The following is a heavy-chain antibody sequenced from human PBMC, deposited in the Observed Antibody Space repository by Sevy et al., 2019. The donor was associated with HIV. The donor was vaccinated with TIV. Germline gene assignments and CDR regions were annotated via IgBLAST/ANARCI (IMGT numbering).Heavy chain of an antibody. Sequence: SETLSLTCTVSGGSISSGDHYWSWIRQHPGKGLEWIGYIYYSGTTYYNPSLKSRVSISVDTSKNQFTLKLSSVTAADTAVYYCARGCLYPPSLFPFSFDPWGQGTLVTVSS. D-gene: IGHD3-3*01. V-gene: IGHV4-31*03. CDR1: GGSISSGDHY. J-gene: IGHJ5*02. CDR3: ARGCLYPPSLFPFSFDP. CDR2: IYYSGTT.